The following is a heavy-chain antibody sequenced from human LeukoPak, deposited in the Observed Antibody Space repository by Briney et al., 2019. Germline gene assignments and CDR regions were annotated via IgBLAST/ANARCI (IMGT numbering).Heavy chain of an antibody. Sequence: SQTLSLTCTVSGGSISSGGYYWSWIRQHPGKGLEWIGYIYYSGSTYYNPSLKSRVTISADTSKNQFSLKLTSVTAADTAVYYCARLLAMYPETDVWGQGTTVTVSS. CDR2: IYYSGST. CDR3: ARLLAMYPETDV. D-gene: IGHD1-26*01. J-gene: IGHJ6*02. V-gene: IGHV4-31*03. CDR1: GGSISSGGYY.